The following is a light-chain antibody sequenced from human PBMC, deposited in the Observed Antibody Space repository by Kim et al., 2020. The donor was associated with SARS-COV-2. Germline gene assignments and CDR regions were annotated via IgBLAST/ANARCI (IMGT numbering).Light chain of an antibody. CDR2: DAS. J-gene: IGKJ5*01. V-gene: IGKV1-33*01. Sequence: ASVGDRVTITCQASQDIGSSLNWYQQKTGRAPNLLIRDASDLQTGVPSRFSGSRSGTNFSLTIGSLQSEDLATYFCQQYDNLPITFGQGTRLEIK. CDR3: QQYDNLPIT. CDR1: QDIGSS.